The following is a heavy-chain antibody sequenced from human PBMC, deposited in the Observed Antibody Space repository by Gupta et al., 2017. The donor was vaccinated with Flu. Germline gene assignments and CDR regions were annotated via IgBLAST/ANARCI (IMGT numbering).Heavy chain of an antibody. D-gene: IGHD5-18*01. J-gene: IGHJ4*02. CDR2: IRWNSGSI. CDR3: AKSAGYSYGTGVDY. V-gene: IGHV3-9*01. CDR1: GFTFDDYA. Sequence: EVQLVESGGGLVQPGRSLRLSCTASGFTFDDYAMHWVRQAPGKGLEWVSGIRWNSGSIGYADSVKGRFTISRDNAKNSLYLQMNSLRAEDTALYYCAKSAGYSYGTGVDYWGQGTLVTVSS.